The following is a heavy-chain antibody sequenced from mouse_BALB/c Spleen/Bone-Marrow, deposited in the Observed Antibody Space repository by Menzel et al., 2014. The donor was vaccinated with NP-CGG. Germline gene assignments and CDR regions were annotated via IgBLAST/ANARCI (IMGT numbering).Heavy chain of an antibody. CDR1: GDSIXSGY. V-gene: IGHV3-8*02. CDR2: ISYSGNT. Sequence: VQLKQSGPSLVKPSQTLSLTCSVTGDSIXSGYWNWIRKFPGNKLEYMGYISYSGNTYYNPSLKSRISITRDTSKNQYYLQLNSVTTEDTATYYCATYDGYCFDYWGQGTTLTVSS. CDR3: ATYDGYCFDY. J-gene: IGHJ2*01. D-gene: IGHD2-3*01.